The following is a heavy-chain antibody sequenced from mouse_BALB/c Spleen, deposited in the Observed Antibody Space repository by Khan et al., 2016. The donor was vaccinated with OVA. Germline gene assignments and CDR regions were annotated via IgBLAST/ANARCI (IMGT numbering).Heavy chain of an antibody. V-gene: IGHV1-4*01. CDR2: INPSTGYT. J-gene: IGHJ2*01. CDR1: GYTFINYW. D-gene: IGHD1-1*01. CDR3: ARRGLRWDFDY. Sequence: VQLKQSGAELATPGASVKMSCKASGYTFINYWLLWVKQRPGQGLEWIGYINPSTGYTDYNQNFKDQATLTADQSSSTAYMPLSSLTSEDSAVYYCARRGLRWDFDYWGQGTTLTVSS.